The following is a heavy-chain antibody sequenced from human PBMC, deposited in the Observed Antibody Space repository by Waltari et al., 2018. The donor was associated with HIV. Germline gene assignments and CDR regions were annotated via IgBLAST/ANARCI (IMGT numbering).Heavy chain of an antibody. Sequence: EVPLVESGGGLVKPGGSLRVSCTVSGFTFINAWMSWVRQAPGKGLEWLGRIKSKNDGGTIDYAAPVKDRFTILRDDSKHTLYLEMSSLKIEDTGIYYCVTDAVAVPLDTAYWGQGTLVTVSS. CDR2: IKSKNDGGTI. CDR1: GFTFINAW. J-gene: IGHJ4*02. CDR3: VTDAVAVPLDTAY. V-gene: IGHV3-15*01. D-gene: IGHD2-21*01.